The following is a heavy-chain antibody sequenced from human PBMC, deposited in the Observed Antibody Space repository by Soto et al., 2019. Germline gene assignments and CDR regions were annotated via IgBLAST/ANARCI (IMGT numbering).Heavy chain of an antibody. Sequence: EVQLVESGGGLVQPGGSLRLSCAASGFTFSSYDMHWVRQATGKGLEWVSAIGTAGDTYYPGSVKGRFTISRENAKNSLYLQMNSLRAGDTAVYYCARAGGAGATSTPYYYGMDVWGQGTTVTVSS. J-gene: IGHJ6*02. D-gene: IGHD1-26*01. CDR2: IGTAGDT. CDR1: GFTFSSYD. V-gene: IGHV3-13*01. CDR3: ARAGGAGATSTPYYYGMDV.